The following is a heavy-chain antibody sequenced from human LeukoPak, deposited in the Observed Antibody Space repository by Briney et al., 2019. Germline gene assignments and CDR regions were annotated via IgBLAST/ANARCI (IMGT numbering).Heavy chain of an antibody. V-gene: IGHV3-21*04. D-gene: IGHD3-10*01. CDR1: GFTFSSYS. Sequence: GGSLRLSCAASGFTFSSYSMNWVRQAPGKGLEWVSSISSSSSYIYYADSVKGRFTISRDNAKNSLYLQMNSLRAEDTAVYYCAKVEYYYGSGSYYQDVWGKGTTVTISS. CDR3: AKVEYYYGSGSYYQDV. J-gene: IGHJ6*04. CDR2: ISSSSSYI.